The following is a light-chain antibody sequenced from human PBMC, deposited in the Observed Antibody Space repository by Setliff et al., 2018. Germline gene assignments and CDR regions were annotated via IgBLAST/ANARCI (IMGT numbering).Light chain of an antibody. CDR2: RNN. V-gene: IGLV1-44*01. J-gene: IGLJ1*01. Sequence: QSALTQPPSASGTPGQRVTISCSGSSSNIGSNTVNWYQQFPGTAPKLLIYRNNQRPSGVPDRFSGSKSATSASLAISGLQAEDEADYYCAAWADSLNGRDVFGTGTKGTV. CDR3: AAWADSLNGRDV. CDR1: SSNIGSNT.